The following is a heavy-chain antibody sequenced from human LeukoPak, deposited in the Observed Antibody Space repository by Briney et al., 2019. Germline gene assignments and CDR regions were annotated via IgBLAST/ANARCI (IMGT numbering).Heavy chain of an antibody. CDR3: ARDNGYKSVDY. J-gene: IGHJ4*02. D-gene: IGHD1-14*01. CDR1: GYTFPTYG. CDR2: ISASNGNT. V-gene: IGHV1-18*01. Sequence: ASVKVSCKASGYTFPTYGISWLRQAPGQGLEWMGWISASNGNTNYAQKFQGRVTMTTDTSTSTLYMEVRSLRSDDTAVYYCARDNGYKSVDYWGQGTLVTVSS.